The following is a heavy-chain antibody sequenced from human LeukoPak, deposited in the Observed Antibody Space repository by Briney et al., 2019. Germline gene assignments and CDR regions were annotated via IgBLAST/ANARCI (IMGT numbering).Heavy chain of an antibody. CDR3: ARDRCSSTSCFAAALLWFGESLWFDP. Sequence: SVKVSCKASGGTFSSYAISWVRQAPGQGLEWIGGIIPIFGTANYAQKFQGRVTITADESTSTAYMELSSLRSEDTAVYYCARDRCSSTSCFAAALLWFGESLWFDPWGQGTLVTVSS. CDR2: IIPIFGTA. D-gene: IGHD2-2*01. CDR1: GGTFSSYA. J-gene: IGHJ5*02. V-gene: IGHV1-69*13.